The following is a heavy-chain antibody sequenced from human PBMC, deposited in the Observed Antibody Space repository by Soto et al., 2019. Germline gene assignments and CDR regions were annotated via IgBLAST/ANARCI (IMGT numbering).Heavy chain of an antibody. J-gene: IGHJ6*02. Sequence: GESLKISCKSYGYSFTTYWIAWVRQMPGKGLEWMGSIHPGESDTRYSPSFQGQVTISADRSITTAYLQWSSLKASDTATYYCARHEATYYNFYGMDVWGQGTTVTVSS. CDR1: GYSFTTYW. V-gene: IGHV5-51*01. CDR3: ARHEATYYNFYGMDV. CDR2: IHPGESDT.